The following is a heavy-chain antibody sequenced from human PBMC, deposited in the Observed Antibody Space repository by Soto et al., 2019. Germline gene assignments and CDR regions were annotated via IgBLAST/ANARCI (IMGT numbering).Heavy chain of an antibody. CDR3: ARAGSDESSGYYTDLFDY. D-gene: IGHD3-3*01. CDR2: IIPIFGTA. CDR1: GGTFSSYA. J-gene: IGHJ4*02. Sequence: SVKVSCKASGGTFSSYAISWVRQAPGQGLEWMGGIIPIFGTANYAQKFQGRVTITADKSTSTAYMELSSLRSEDTAVYYCARAGSDESSGYYTDLFDYWGQGTLVTV. V-gene: IGHV1-69*06.